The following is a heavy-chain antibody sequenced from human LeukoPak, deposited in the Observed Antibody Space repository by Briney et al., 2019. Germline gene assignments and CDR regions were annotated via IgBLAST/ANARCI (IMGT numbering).Heavy chain of an antibody. CDR1: GDSISSSNYY. V-gene: IGHV4-39*01. D-gene: IGHD2-2*01. CDR2: IYYSGGT. Sequence: SETLSLTCTVSGDSISSSNYYWGWIRQPPGKGLEWIGSIYYSGGTYYSPSLKSRVTISVDTSKSQFSLKLSSVTAPDTAVYYCARLQSPAATRRGYYFYGMDVWGQGISVTVSS. CDR3: ARLQSPAATRRGYYFYGMDV. J-gene: IGHJ6*02.